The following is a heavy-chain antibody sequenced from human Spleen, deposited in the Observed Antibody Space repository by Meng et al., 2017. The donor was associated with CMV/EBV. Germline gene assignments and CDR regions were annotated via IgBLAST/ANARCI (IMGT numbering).Heavy chain of an antibody. J-gene: IGHJ6*02. D-gene: IGHD3-3*01. CDR2: SIPMLDTA. V-gene: IGHV1-69*05. Sequence: SVKVSCKASGGTFSNSAISWVRQAPGQGLEWMGGSIPMLDTANDAQKFQGRVTITTDESKCTTYMELSSLRSEDTAVYYCARLEIKVLRFLEWVPGGMGVWGQGTTVTVSS. CDR3: ARLEIKVLRFLEWVPGGMGV. CDR1: GGTFSNSA.